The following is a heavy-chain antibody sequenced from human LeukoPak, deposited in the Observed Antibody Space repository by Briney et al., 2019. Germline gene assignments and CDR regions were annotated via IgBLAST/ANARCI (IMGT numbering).Heavy chain of an antibody. J-gene: IGHJ6*04. CDR3: ARDWAISAAQSMDV. CDR2: ISSSSSYI. CDR1: GFTFSSYS. V-gene: IGHV3-21*01. D-gene: IGHD3-3*01. Sequence: GGSLRLSCAASGFTFSSYSMNWVRQAPGKGLEWVSSISSSSSYIYYADSVKGRFTISRDNAKNSLYLQMNSLRAEDTAVYYCARDWAISAAQSMDVWGKGTTVTVSS.